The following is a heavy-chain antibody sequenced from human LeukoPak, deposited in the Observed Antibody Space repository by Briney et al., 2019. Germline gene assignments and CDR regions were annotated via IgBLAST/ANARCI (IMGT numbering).Heavy chain of an antibody. V-gene: IGHV4-59*08. Sequence: PSETLSLTCTVSGGSISSYYWSWLRQPPGKGLEWIGYIYYSGSTNYNPSLKSRVTISVDTSKNQFSLKLSSVTAADTAVYYCAGHRIRFYYDSSGYSTPFDYWGQGTLVTVSS. J-gene: IGHJ4*02. D-gene: IGHD3-22*01. CDR3: AGHRIRFYYDSSGYSTPFDY. CDR2: IYYSGST. CDR1: GGSISSYY.